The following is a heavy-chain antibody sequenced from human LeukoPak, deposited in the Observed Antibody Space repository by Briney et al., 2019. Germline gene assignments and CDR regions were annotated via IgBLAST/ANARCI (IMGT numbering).Heavy chain of an antibody. CDR1: GGSISSGSYS. CDR2: IYYSGST. D-gene: IGHD4-17*01. J-gene: IGHJ4*02. CDR3: ARAPGDTSHQFDS. Sequence: PSETLSLTCTVSGGSISSGSYSGNWIRQPPGKGLGWFGYIYYSGSTNYNPALTSRVTISADPSKIQFSLKLTSVTAADTAVYYCARAPGDTSHQFDSWGQGTLVTVSS. V-gene: IGHV4-61*01.